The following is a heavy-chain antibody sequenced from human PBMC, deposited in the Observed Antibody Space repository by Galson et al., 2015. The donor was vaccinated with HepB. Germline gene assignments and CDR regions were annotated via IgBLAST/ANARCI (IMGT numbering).Heavy chain of an antibody. Sequence: SLRLSCAASGFAFSTYAMSWVRQAPGKGLEWVSVISGSGGRTYYADSVTGRFTISRDNSKSTLYLQMNSLRAEDTAVYYCARERIAAAGTHYYYYGMDVWGQGTTVTVSS. V-gene: IGHV3-23*01. CDR1: GFAFSTYA. J-gene: IGHJ6*02. CDR2: ISGSGGRT. D-gene: IGHD6-13*01. CDR3: ARERIAAAGTHYYYYGMDV.